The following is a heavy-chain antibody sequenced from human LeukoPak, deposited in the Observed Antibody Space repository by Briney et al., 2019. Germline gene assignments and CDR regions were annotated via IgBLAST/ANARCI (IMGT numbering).Heavy chain of an antibody. CDR3: ARDLDYGDYVLDY. J-gene: IGHJ4*02. V-gene: IGHV3-48*03. CDR2: ISSSGSTI. D-gene: IGHD4-17*01. CDR1: GFTFSSYE. Sequence: GGSLRLSCAASGFTFSSYEMNWVRQAPGKGLEWVSYISSSGSTIYYADSVKGRFTISRDNAENSLYLQMNSLRAEDTAVYYCARDLDYGDYVLDYWGQGTLVTVSS.